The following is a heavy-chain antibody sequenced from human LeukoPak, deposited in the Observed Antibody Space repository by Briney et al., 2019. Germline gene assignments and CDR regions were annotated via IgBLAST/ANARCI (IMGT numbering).Heavy chain of an antibody. J-gene: IGHJ4*02. V-gene: IGHV3-23*01. CDR3: AKDKLGAGGQSDY. D-gene: IGHD6-13*01. CDR1: GFTFSSYA. Sequence: PGGSLRLSCAASGFTFSSYAMSWVRQAPGKGLEWVSSISGSGGGIYYTDSVQGRFTRSRDNSKNTLSLQMNSLRAEDTALYYCAKDKLGAGGQSDYWGQGTLVTVSS. CDR2: ISGSGGGI.